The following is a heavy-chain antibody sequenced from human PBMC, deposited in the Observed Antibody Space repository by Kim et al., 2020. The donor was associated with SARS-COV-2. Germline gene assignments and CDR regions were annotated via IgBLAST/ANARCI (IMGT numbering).Heavy chain of an antibody. CDR2: INTNTGNP. CDR3: ARDSRRITLVRGSRDADY. D-gene: IGHD3-10*01. J-gene: IGHJ4*02. CDR1: GYTFKRFS. Sequence: ASVKVSCKASGYTFKRFSINWVRQAPGQGLEWLGWINTNTGNPTYAQDFRGRFVFSLDTSVDTAYLQINSLKPEDTAVYFCARDSRRITLVRGSRDADYWGQGTLITVSS. V-gene: IGHV7-4-1*02.